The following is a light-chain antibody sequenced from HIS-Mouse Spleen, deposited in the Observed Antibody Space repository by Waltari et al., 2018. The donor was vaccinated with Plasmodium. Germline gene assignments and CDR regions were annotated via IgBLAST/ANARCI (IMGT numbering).Light chain of an antibody. J-gene: IGLJ2*01. Sequence: QLVLTQSPSASASLGASVTLTCTLSSGHSSYAIAWHHQQPEKGPRYLMKLNSDGSHSKGDGIPDRFSGSSSGAERYLTISSLQSEDEADYYCQTWGTGMGVFGGGTKLTVL. CDR2: LNSDGSH. CDR1: SGHSSYA. CDR3: QTWGTGMGV. V-gene: IGLV4-69*01.